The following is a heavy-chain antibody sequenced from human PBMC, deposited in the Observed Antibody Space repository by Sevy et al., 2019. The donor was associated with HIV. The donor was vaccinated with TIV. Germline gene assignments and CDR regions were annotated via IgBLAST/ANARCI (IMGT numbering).Heavy chain of an antibody. V-gene: IGHV3-30*18. D-gene: IGHD5-12*01. CDR2: ISYDGSNK. Sequence: GGSLRLSCAASGFTFSSYGMHWVRQAPGKGLEWVAVISYDGSNKYYADSVKGRFTISRDNSKNTLYLQMNSLRAEDTAGYYCEKDRGVSTYYFDYWGQGTLVTVSS. CDR3: EKDRGVSTYYFDY. CDR1: GFTFSSYG. J-gene: IGHJ4*02.